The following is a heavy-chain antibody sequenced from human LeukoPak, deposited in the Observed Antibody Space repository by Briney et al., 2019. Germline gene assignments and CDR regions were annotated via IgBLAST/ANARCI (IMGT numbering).Heavy chain of an antibody. CDR2: INHSGST. J-gene: IGHJ4*02. CDR3: ARFQDIVVVPAAVQAAAFDY. CDR1: GGSFSGYY. Sequence: PSETLSLTCAVYGGSFSGYYWSWIRQPPGKGLEWIGEINHSGSTNYNPSLKSRVTISVDTSKNQFSLKLSSVTAADTAVYYCARFQDIVVVPAAVQAAAFDYWGQGTLGTVSS. V-gene: IGHV4-34*01. D-gene: IGHD2-2*02.